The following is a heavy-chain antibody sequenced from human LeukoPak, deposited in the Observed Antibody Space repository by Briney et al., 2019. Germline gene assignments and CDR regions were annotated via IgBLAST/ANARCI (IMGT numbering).Heavy chain of an antibody. J-gene: IGHJ4*02. Sequence: ASVKVSCKASGYRLTSYGISWVRQAPGQGLGGMGWISTYNGNTNYAQKFQDRVTMTTDTSTSTAYMELRSLRSDDTAVYYCARYSVSYSSSWHYYFDYWGQGTLVTVSS. D-gene: IGHD6-13*01. V-gene: IGHV1-18*01. CDR2: ISTYNGNT. CDR1: GYRLTSYG. CDR3: ARYSVSYSSSWHYYFDY.